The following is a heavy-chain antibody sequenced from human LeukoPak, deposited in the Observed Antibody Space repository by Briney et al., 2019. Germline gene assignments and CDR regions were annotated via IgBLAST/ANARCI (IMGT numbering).Heavy chain of an antibody. CDR1: GFTFSSYA. D-gene: IGHD2-2*01. CDR2: ISGSGGST. J-gene: IGHJ5*02. V-gene: IGHV3-23*01. Sequence: GGSLRLSCAASGFTFSSYAMSWVRQAPGKGLEWVSAISGSGGSTYYADSVKGRFTISRDNSKNTLYLQMNSLRAEDTAVYYCAKGKGVVPAAIRAGNWFDPWGQRTLVTVSS. CDR3: AKGKGVVPAAIRAGNWFDP.